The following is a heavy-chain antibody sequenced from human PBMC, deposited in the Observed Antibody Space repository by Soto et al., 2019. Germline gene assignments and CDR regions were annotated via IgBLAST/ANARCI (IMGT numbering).Heavy chain of an antibody. Sequence: SETLSLTCTVSGGAINSYYWTWIRQPAGKGLEWIGRIYSSRSTKYNPSLQSRVTMSLDTSKNQFSLRLTSVTAADTAVYYCARGQRFSGWFDPWGQGTLVTVSS. V-gene: IGHV4-4*07. CDR1: GGAINSYY. CDR2: IYSSRST. J-gene: IGHJ5*02. CDR3: ARGQRFSGWFDP. D-gene: IGHD3-3*01.